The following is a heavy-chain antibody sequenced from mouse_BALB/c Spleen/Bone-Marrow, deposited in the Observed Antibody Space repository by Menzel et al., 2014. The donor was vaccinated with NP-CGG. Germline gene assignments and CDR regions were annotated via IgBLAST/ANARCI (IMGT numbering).Heavy chain of an antibody. Sequence: VQPQQSGAELVRPGVSVKISCKGSGYTFTDYAMHWVKQSHAKSLEWIGVISTYYGDASYNQKFKGKATMTVDKSSSTAYMELARLTSEDSAIYYCASGNYYYAMDYWGQGTSVTVSS. CDR2: ISTYYGDA. D-gene: IGHD2-1*01. J-gene: IGHJ4*01. V-gene: IGHV1S137*01. CDR3: ASGNYYYAMDY. CDR1: GYTFTDYA.